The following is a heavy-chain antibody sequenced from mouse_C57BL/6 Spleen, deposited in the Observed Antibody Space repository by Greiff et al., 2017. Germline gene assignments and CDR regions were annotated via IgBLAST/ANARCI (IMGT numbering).Heavy chain of an antibody. V-gene: IGHV1-9*01. CDR3: ASRDAWFDD. J-gene: IGHJ3*01. D-gene: IGHD3-3*01. CDR1: GYTFTGYW. Sequence: VHLQQSGAELMKPGASVKLSCKASGYTFTGYWIQWVKQRPGHGLEWIGEILPGSGSTNYNQKFKGKATFTVDTSSNTAYMQLSSLTTEDSAIXDCASRDAWFDDWGKGTLVTVSA. CDR2: ILPGSGST.